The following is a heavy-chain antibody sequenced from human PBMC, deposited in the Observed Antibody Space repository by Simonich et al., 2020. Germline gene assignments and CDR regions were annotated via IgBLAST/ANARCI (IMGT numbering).Heavy chain of an antibody. D-gene: IGHD4-4*01. Sequence: QLQLQESGPGLVKPSETLSLTCTVSGGSISSSSYYWGWLRQPPGEGLEWIGGIYYSGSTYYNPTLKSRVTISVDTSKNQFSLKLSAVTAADTAVYYCARRPRLTNFADAFDIWGQGTMVTVSS. CDR1: GGSISSSSYY. V-gene: IGHV4-39*01. CDR3: ARRPRLTNFADAFDI. J-gene: IGHJ3*02. CDR2: IYYSGST.